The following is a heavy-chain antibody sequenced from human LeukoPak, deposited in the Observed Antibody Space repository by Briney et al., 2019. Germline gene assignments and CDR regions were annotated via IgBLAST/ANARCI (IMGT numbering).Heavy chain of an antibody. CDR1: GYTFTSYA. J-gene: IGHJ6*04. Sequence: GASVKGSCTSSGYTFTSYAMHWVRQAPGQKLEWMRWINAGNGDTKYSQKFQGRVTITRDTSASTAYMELSSLKSEDTAVYYCARCGPGSTSCYNKGNIGMDVWGKGTTVTVSS. V-gene: IGHV1-3*01. D-gene: IGHD2-2*02. CDR2: INAGNGDT. CDR3: ARCGPGSTSCYNKGNIGMDV.